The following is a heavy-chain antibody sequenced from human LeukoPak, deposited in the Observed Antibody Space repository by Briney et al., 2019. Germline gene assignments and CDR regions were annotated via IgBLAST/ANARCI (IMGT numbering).Heavy chain of an antibody. D-gene: IGHD1-26*01. Sequence: PGGSLRLSCAASGFTFSDYYMSRIRQAPGKGLEWVSYISSSSTYTNYADSVKGRFTISRDNAKNSLYLQMNSLRAEDTAVYYCARVVGALFDYWGQGTLVTVSS. CDR2: ISSSSTYT. CDR3: ARVVGALFDY. J-gene: IGHJ4*02. CDR1: GFTFSDYY. V-gene: IGHV3-11*05.